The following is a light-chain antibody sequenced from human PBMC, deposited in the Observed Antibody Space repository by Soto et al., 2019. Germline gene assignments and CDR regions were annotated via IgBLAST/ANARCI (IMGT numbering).Light chain of an antibody. CDR2: GAS. J-gene: IGKJ4*01. CDR3: QQYNNWPLLT. Sequence: IVMTQSPATLSVSPGERATLSCRASQSVSSNLAWYQQKPGQAPRLLIYGASTRATGIPARFSGSGSGTEFTLTISGLQSEDFAVYYCQQYNNWPLLTFGGGTKVDIK. V-gene: IGKV3-15*01. CDR1: QSVSSN.